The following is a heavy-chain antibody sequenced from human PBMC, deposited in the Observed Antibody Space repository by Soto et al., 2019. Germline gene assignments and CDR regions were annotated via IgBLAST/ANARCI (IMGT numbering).Heavy chain of an antibody. V-gene: IGHV3-30-3*01. CDR3: ARERVTGTTREGYYYYGMDV. Sequence: QVQLVESGGGVVQPGRSLRLSCAASGFTFSSYAMHWVRQAPGKGLEWVAVISYDGRNKYYSDSVKGRFTISRDTSKNTQNLQMNSRRAEDTAVYDCARERVTGTTREGYYYYGMDVWGQGTTVTVSS. J-gene: IGHJ6*02. CDR1: GFTFSSYA. CDR2: ISYDGRNK. D-gene: IGHD1-7*01.